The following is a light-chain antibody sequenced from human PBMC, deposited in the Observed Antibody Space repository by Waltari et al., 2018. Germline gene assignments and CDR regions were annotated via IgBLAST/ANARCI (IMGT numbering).Light chain of an antibody. CDR2: AFI. J-gene: IGLJ3*02. Sequence: QSALTQPASVSGSPGQSITISCTGTSSDVGFYNLVSWYQQHTGKAPELVVSAFISRPSGVSNRCSGSKSGNTASLTISGLQGEGEADYYCCSYAGRNIWVFGGGTKLTVL. CDR1: SSDVGFYNL. V-gene: IGLV2-23*02. CDR3: CSYAGRNIWV.